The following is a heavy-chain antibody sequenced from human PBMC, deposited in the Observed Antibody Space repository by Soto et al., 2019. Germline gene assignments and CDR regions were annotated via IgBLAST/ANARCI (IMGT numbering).Heavy chain of an antibody. J-gene: IGHJ3*02. V-gene: IGHV4-31*03. Sequence: PSETLSLTCTVSGGSISSGGYYWSWIRQHPGKGLEWIGYIYYSGSTYYNPSLKSRVTISVDTSKNQFSLKLSSVTAADTAVYYCARFIDSSAAFDIWGQGTMVIVSS. D-gene: IGHD3-9*01. CDR3: ARFIDSSAAFDI. CDR1: GGSISSGGYY. CDR2: IYYSGST.